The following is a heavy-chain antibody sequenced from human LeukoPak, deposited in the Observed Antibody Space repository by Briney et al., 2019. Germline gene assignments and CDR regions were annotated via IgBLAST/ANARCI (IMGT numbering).Heavy chain of an antibody. V-gene: IGHV1-69*06. CDR1: GGTLSSNG. CDR2: IIPIFGTA. J-gene: IGHJ6*03. Sequence: SVKVSCKASGGTLSSNGISWVRQAPGQGLEWMGGIIPIFGTANYAQKFQGRVTITADKSTSTAYMELSSLRSEDTAVYYCARVAAEVVGVPGAIGFGWLRRDYYYMDVWGKGTTVTVSS. D-gene: IGHD2-2*02. CDR3: ARVAAEVVGVPGAIGFGWLRRDYYYMDV.